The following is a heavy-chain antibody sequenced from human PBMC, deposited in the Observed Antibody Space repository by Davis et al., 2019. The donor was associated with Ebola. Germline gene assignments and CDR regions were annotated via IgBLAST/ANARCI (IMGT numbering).Heavy chain of an antibody. CDR2: IIPMLGIP. J-gene: IGHJ4*02. D-gene: IGHD5-18*01. CDR3: ARDLGTAMATE. CDR1: GGTFSTYA. V-gene: IGHV1-69*04. Sequence: AASVQVSCKASGGTFSTYAIDWVRQAPGQGLEWMGRIIPMLGIPNYAQRFQGRVTITADKSTSTAYMVLSSLRSEDTAMYYCARDLGTAMATEWGQGTLVTVSS.